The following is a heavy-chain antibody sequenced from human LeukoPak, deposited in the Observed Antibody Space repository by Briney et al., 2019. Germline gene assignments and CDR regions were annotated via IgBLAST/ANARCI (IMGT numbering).Heavy chain of an antibody. CDR2: IKTDGSEK. J-gene: IGHJ1*01. V-gene: IGHV3-7*01. D-gene: IGHD3-22*01. CDR3: ATYSSLNRREFQY. Sequence: PGGSLRLSCEGSGFTFSNYWMGWVRQAPGKGLQWGANIKTDGSEKYYVDSVKGRFTISRDNAKNSLYLQMNSLRAEDTAVYYCATYSSLNRREFQYWGQGTLLTVSS. CDR1: GFTFSNYW.